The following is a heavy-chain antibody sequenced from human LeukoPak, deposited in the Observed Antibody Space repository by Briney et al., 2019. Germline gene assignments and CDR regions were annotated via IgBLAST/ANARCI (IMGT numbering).Heavy chain of an antibody. CDR3: AGAQDSSGYDAFDI. CDR1: GGTFSSYT. J-gene: IGHJ3*02. D-gene: IGHD3-22*01. CDR2: IIPILGIA. Sequence: SVKVSCKASGGTFSSYTISWVRQAPGQGLEWMGRIIPILGIANYAQKFQGRVTITADKSTSTAYMELSSLRSEDAAVYYCAGAQDSSGYDAFDIWGQGTMVTVSS. V-gene: IGHV1-69*02.